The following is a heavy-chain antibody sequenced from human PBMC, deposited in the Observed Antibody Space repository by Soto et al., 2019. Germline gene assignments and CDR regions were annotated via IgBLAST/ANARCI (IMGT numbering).Heavy chain of an antibody. Sequence: PGGSLRLSCAASGFTFSSYSMNWVRQAPGKGLEWVSSISSSSSYIYYADSVKGRFTTSRDNAKNSLYLQMNSLRAEDTAVYYCARGGPVLRYFDWLPHPFRFGMDVWGQGTTVTVSS. J-gene: IGHJ6*02. CDR1: GFTFSSYS. D-gene: IGHD3-9*01. CDR2: ISSSSSYI. CDR3: ARGGPVLRYFDWLPHPFRFGMDV. V-gene: IGHV3-21*01.